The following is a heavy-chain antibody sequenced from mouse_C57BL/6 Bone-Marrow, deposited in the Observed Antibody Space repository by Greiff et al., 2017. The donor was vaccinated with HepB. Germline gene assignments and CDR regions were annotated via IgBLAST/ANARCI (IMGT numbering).Heavy chain of an antibody. CDR2: IYPRSGNT. D-gene: IGHD2-12*01. V-gene: IGHV1-81*01. CDR3: ARRLYDYFDY. J-gene: IGHJ2*01. CDR1: GYTFTSYG. Sequence: QVQLKESGAELARPGASVKLSCKASGYTFTSYGISWVKQRTGQGLEWIGEIYPRSGNTYYNEKFKGKATLTADKSSSTAYMELRSLTSEDSAVYFCARRLYDYFDYWGQGTTLTVSS.